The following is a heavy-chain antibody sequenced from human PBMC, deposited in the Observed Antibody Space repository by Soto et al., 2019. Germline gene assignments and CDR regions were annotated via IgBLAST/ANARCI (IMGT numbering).Heavy chain of an antibody. V-gene: IGHV3-53*01. CDR1: GFNVSSNS. Sequence: GGSLRLSCAASGFNVSSNSMIWVRQAPGKGLEWLSLIHSDANTKYADSVKGRFTISRDSFENTVYLQMNSLRAEDTAVYYCARHVWLESWGQGTLVTVSS. CDR3: ARHVWLES. J-gene: IGHJ5*01. CDR2: IHSDANT.